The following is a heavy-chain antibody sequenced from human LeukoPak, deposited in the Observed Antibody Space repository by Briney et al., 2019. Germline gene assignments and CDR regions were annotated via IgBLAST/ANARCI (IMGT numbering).Heavy chain of an antibody. J-gene: IGHJ4*02. D-gene: IGHD3-10*01. Sequence: PGGSLRLSCAVSGYTFSSYALCWVRQAPGKGLEWVSIISGSGGITYYADSVKGRFTNSRDSSKNTMYMQMNSLRADDTAVYYCARGGSQPITMHVFDYWGQGTLVTVSS. CDR1: GYTFSSYA. CDR2: ISGSGGIT. V-gene: IGHV3-23*01. CDR3: ARGGSQPITMHVFDY.